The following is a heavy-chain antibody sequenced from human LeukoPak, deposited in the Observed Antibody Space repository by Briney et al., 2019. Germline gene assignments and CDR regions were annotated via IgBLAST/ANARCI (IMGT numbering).Heavy chain of an antibody. CDR2: ISGGGGTT. D-gene: IGHD4-23*01. CDR3: ARRPDYGGNSDFDY. CDR1: GFTFSSYA. J-gene: IGHJ4*02. V-gene: IGHV3-21*06. Sequence: PGESLRLSCAASGFTFSSYAMSWVRQAPGKGLEWVSRISGGGGTTYYADSVKGRFTISRDNAKNSLYLQMNSLRAEDTAVYYCARRPDYGGNSDFDYWGQGTLVTVSS.